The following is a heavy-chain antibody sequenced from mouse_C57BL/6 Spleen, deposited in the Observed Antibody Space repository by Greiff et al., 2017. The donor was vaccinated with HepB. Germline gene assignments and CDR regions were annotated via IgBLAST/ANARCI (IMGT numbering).Heavy chain of an antibody. Sequence: QVQLQQPGAELVKPGASVKLSCKASGYTFTSYWMHWVKQRPGQGLEWIGMIHPNSGSTNYNEKFKSKATLTVYKSSSTAYMQLSSLTSEDSAVYYCARYGYYVWFAYWGQGTLVTVSA. V-gene: IGHV1-64*01. D-gene: IGHD2-3*01. CDR2: IHPNSGST. J-gene: IGHJ3*01. CDR3: ARYGYYVWFAY. CDR1: GYTFTSYW.